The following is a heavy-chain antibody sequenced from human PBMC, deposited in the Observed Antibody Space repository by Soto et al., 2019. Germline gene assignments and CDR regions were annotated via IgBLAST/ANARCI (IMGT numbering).Heavy chain of an antibody. D-gene: IGHD6-19*01. Sequence: QVQLVESGGGGVQPGRSLKLTCAGSGFALKSYGMHWVRQAPGRGLEWVAAISYDGGRVYYAESVQGRFTISRDNSKNTRYLHMASLRPEDTAVYYCVKDSWWLVSFDHWGQGTLVTVSS. J-gene: IGHJ4*02. V-gene: IGHV3-30*18. CDR2: ISYDGGRV. CDR1: GFALKSYG. CDR3: VKDSWWLVSFDH.